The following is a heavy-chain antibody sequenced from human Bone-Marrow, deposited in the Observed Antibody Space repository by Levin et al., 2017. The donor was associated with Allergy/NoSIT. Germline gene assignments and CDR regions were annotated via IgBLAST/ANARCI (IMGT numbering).Heavy chain of an antibody. CDR2: IFLTGST. V-gene: IGHV4-4*07. CDR1: DKSMNNYY. D-gene: IGHD4-23*01. Sequence: SETLSLTCTVSDKSMNNYYWSWIRQPAGKGLEWIGRIFLTGSTNYNPSLKSRVTMSIDTSKKQFSLRLSSVTAADTAVYFCARDTGYGNNYYFDLWGRGTLVSVSS. CDR3: ARDTGYGNNYYFDL. J-gene: IGHJ2*01.